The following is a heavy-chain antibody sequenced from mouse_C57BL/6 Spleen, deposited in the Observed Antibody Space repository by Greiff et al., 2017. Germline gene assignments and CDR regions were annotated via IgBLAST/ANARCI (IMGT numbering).Heavy chain of an antibody. D-gene: IGHD1-1*01. V-gene: IGHV1-9*01. CDR3: GSGFLPVGYAMDY. J-gene: IGHJ4*01. Sequence: VQLQQSGAELMKPGASVKLSCKASGYTFTGYWIEWVKQRPGHGLEWIGEIFPGSGSTNYNEKFKGKATFTADTSSNTAYMQLSSLTTEDSANYYCGSGFLPVGYAMDYWGQGTSITVSS. CDR1: GYTFTGYW. CDR2: IFPGSGST.